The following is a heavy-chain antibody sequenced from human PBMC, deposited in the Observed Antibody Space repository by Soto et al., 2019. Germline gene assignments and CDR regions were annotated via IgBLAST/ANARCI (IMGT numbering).Heavy chain of an antibody. D-gene: IGHD2-21*02. CDR2: IWYDGSNK. J-gene: IGHJ6*02. CDR1: GFTFSSYG. Sequence: QVQLVESGGGVVQPRRSLRLSCAASGFTFSSYGMHWVRQAPGKGLEWVAVIWYDGSNKYYADSVKGRFTISRDNSKNTLYLQMNSLRAEDTAVYYCARGDFLYYYYGMDVWGQGTTVTVSS. V-gene: IGHV3-33*01. CDR3: ARGDFLYYYYGMDV.